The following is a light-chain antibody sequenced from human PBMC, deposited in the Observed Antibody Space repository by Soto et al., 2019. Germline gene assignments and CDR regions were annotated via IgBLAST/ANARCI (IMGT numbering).Light chain of an antibody. CDR1: QSVLFSSNNKNY. Sequence: DIVMTQSPDSLAVSLGERATINCKSSQSVLFSSNNKNYLAWFQQKIGQPPKLLIYWASTRESGVPDRFSGSGSGSDYTLTISSLQAEDVAIYYCHQYSSKPLTFGGGAKVEIK. CDR3: HQYSSKPLT. V-gene: IGKV4-1*01. J-gene: IGKJ4*01. CDR2: WAS.